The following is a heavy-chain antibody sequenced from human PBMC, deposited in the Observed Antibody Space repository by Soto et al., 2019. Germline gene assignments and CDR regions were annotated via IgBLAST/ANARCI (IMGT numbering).Heavy chain of an antibody. Sequence: SETLSLTCTVSGGSVSSGSYYWSWIRQPPGKGLEWIGDIYYSGSTNYNPSLKSRVTISVDTSKNQFSLKLSSVTAADTAVHYCARDSSASWFDPWGKGTLVNV. CDR3: ARDSSASWFDP. J-gene: IGHJ5*02. CDR1: GGSVSSGSYY. V-gene: IGHV4-61*01. CDR2: IYYSGST. D-gene: IGHD6-6*01.